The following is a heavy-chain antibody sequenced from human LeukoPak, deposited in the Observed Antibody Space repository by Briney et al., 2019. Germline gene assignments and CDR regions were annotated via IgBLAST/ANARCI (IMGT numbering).Heavy chain of an antibody. D-gene: IGHD6-6*01. CDR3: ARGRSIAARGTWFDP. CDR2: MNPNSGNT. J-gene: IGHJ5*02. V-gene: IGHV1-8*01. CDR1: GHTFTSYD. Sequence: ASVKVSCKASGHTFTSYDINWVRQATGQGLEWMGWMNPNSGNTGYAQKFQGRVTMTRNTSISTTYMELSSLRSEDTAVYYCARGRSIAARGTWFDPWGQGTLVTVSS.